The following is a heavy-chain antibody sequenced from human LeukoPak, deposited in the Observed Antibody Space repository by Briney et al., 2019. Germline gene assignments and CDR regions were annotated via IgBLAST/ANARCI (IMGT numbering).Heavy chain of an antibody. V-gene: IGHV3-21*01. CDR3: AEKGGMDT. CDR2: IGASGADR. CDR1: GFSFSSYT. Sequence: GGSLRLSCKGSGFSFSSYTMNWVRQAPGKGLEWVSSIGASGADRYYADSVRGRFTISRDNARNTLYLQMNGLRPEDAAVYYCAEKGGMDTWGQGTTVTVSS. J-gene: IGHJ6*02.